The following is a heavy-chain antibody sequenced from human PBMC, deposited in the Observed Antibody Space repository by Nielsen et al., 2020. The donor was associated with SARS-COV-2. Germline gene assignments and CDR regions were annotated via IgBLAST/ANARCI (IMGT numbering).Heavy chain of an antibody. CDR2: INHSGST. V-gene: IGHV4-34*01. J-gene: IGHJ3*02. D-gene: IGHD2-15*01. CDR1: GGSFSGYY. CDR3: ARRFWGYCSGGSCYDNDAFDI. Sequence: SETLSLTCAVYGGSFSGYYWSWIRQPPGKGLEWIGEINHSGSTNYNPSLKSRVTISVDTSKNQFSLKLSSVTAADTAVYYCARRFWGYCSGGSCYDNDAFDIWGQGTMVTVSS.